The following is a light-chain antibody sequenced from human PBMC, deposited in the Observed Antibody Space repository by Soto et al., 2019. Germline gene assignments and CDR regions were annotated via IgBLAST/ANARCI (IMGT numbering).Light chain of an antibody. CDR3: SSYTTTYTLI. CDR1: SSDVGGYNY. Sequence: QSALTQPASVSGSPGQSITISCTGTSSDVGGYNYVSWYQQHPGKAPKVLIYEVRNRPSGVSNRFSGSKSGNTASLIISGRQAEDESDYYCSSYTTTYTLIFGGGTTVTVL. CDR2: EVR. J-gene: IGLJ2*01. V-gene: IGLV2-14*01.